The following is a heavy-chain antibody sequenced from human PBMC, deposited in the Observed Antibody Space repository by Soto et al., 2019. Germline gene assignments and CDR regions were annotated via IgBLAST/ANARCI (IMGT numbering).Heavy chain of an antibody. J-gene: IGHJ2*01. CDR1: GGSISSGGYY. V-gene: IGHV4-31*03. Sequence: QVQLQESGPGLVKPSQTLSLTCTVSGGSISSGGYYWSWIRQHPGKGLEWIGYIYYSGSTYYNPSLKSRVTISVDTSKNQFSLQLSSVTAADTAVYYCARRPAYCSGGSCPGGYFDLWGRGTLVTVSS. D-gene: IGHD2-15*01. CDR3: ARRPAYCSGGSCPGGYFDL. CDR2: IYYSGST.